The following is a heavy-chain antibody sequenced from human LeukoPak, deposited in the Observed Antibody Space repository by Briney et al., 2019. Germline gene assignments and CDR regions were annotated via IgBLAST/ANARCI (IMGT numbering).Heavy chain of an antibody. V-gene: IGHV3-23*01. Sequence: PGGSLRLSCAASGFTFSSYAMSWVRQAPGKGLEWVSAISGSGGNTYYADSLKGRFTISRDNSKNTLYLQMNSLRAEDTGVYYCAKCPHSGVALVDYWGQGTLVTVSS. D-gene: IGHD2-8*02. CDR2: ISGSGGNT. CDR1: GFTFSSYA. J-gene: IGHJ4*02. CDR3: AKCPHSGVALVDY.